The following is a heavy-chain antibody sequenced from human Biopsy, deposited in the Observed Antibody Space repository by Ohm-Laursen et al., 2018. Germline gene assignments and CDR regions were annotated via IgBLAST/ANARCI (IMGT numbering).Heavy chain of an antibody. CDR1: GASVSRGSYD. D-gene: IGHD5-18*01. Sequence: SETLSLPCTVSGASVSRGSYDWSWIRQPPGKGLEWIGNIYNDVSTKYNPSLRSRVTISADKSANQFSLKLRSVTTADTAVYYCARGYAGLYEAFDFWGQGTVVTVAS. CDR3: ARGYAGLYEAFDF. J-gene: IGHJ3*01. CDR2: IYNDVST. V-gene: IGHV4-61*01.